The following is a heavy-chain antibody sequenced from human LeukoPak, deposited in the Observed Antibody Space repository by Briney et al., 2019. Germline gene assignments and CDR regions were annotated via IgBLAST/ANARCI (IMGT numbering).Heavy chain of an antibody. CDR1: GYTLTELS. CDR2: FDPEDGET. CDR3: ATSSQWLVYFDY. D-gene: IGHD6-19*01. V-gene: IGHV1-24*01. Sequence: ASVKVSCKVSGYTLTELSMHWVRQAPGKGLEWMGGFDPEDGETIYAQKFQGRVTMTEDTSTDTAYMELSSLRSEDTAVHYCATSSQWLVYFDYWGQGTLVTVSS. J-gene: IGHJ4*02.